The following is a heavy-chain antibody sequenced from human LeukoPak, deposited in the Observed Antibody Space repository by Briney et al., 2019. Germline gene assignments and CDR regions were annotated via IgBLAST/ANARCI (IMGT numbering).Heavy chain of an antibody. CDR1: GYSFTGQD. V-gene: IGHV1-2*02. D-gene: IGHD6-19*01. CDR3: ASYPRYSSTPPFDY. CDR2: INPNSGDT. Sequence: GASVKVSCKASGYSFTGQDMHWVRQAPGQGLEWMGWINPNSGDTNYAQKFQGRVTMTRDTTISTAYMELNRLTSDGTAVYYCASYPRYSSTPPFDYWGQGTPVTVSS. J-gene: IGHJ4*02.